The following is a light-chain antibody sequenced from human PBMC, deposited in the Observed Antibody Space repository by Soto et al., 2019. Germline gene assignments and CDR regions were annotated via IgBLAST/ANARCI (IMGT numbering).Light chain of an antibody. CDR1: QEVHIN. Sequence: ETMMTQSPATLSVSRGETATLSCRSSQEVHINLAWYHQKPGQAPTRLIYCFSARAPGVPARFSVDGSGKKFTPTIRTLQSADYGVYYCQQYATWPRTFGQGTKGDIK. CDR3: QQYATWPRT. J-gene: IGKJ2*01. V-gene: IGKV3-15*01. CDR2: CFS.